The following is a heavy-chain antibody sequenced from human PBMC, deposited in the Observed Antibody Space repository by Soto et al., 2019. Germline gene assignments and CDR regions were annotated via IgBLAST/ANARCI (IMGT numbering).Heavy chain of an antibody. D-gene: IGHD5-18*01. J-gene: IGHJ4*02. V-gene: IGHV3-30-3*01. CDR1: GFTFSSYA. CDR2: ISYDGSNK. Sequence: QVQLVESGGGVVQPGRSLRLSCAASGFTFSSYAMHWVRQAPGKGLEWVAVISYDGSNKCYADSVKGRFTISRDNSKNSLYLQMNSLRAEDTAVYYCARCGYSYGYTFDYWGQGTLVTVSS. CDR3: ARCGYSYGYTFDY.